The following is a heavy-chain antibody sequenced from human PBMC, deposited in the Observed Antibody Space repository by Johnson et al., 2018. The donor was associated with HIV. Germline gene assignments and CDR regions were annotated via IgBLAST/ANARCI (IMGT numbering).Heavy chain of an antibody. V-gene: IGHV3-30*04. CDR2: ISKDGANN. CDR1: GFIFSNYP. CDR3: AREPRIAAFRDAFDI. Sequence: QVQLVESGGGVVQPGRSLRLSCAASGFIFSNYPMHWVRQAPGKGLEWVAVISKDGANNYHADSVKGRVTSSRDNYKNTLYLQMNSQRAEDTAVYYCAREPRIAAFRDAFDIWGQGTMVTVSS. J-gene: IGHJ3*02. D-gene: IGHD6-6*01.